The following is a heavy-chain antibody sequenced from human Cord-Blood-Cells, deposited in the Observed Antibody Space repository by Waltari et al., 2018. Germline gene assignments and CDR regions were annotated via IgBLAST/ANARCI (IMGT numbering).Heavy chain of an antibody. D-gene: IGHD1-26*01. CDR3: TSEIEPLGGSYQGFDY. J-gene: IGHJ4*02. V-gene: IGHV3-49*03. CDR2: IRSKAYGGTT. Sequence: EVQLVESGGGLVQPGRSLRLSCTASGFTFGDYAMSWLRPASGQGLEWVGFIRSKAYGGTTEYAASVKGRFTISRDDSKSIAYLQMNSLKTEDTAVYYCTSEIEPLGGSYQGFDYWGQGTLVTVSS. CDR1: GFTFGDYA.